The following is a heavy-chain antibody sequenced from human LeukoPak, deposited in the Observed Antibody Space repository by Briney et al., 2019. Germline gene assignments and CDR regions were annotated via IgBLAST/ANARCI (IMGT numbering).Heavy chain of an antibody. CDR1: GGSSSDYC. CDR2: INHSGST. V-gene: IGHV4-34*01. J-gene: IGHJ4*02. CDR3: TKRNPETVFDY. Sequence: PSETLSLTCTRYGGSSSDYCWSLNPHPPPKGLDWAGEINHSGSTNYNPSLKSRVTISVDTSKNQLSGKQTSLTAADTAVYYSTKRNPETVFDYWGQGTLVTVSS.